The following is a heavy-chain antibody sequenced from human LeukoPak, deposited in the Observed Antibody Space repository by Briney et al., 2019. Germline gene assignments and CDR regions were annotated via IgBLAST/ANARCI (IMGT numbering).Heavy chain of an antibody. CDR1: GGSFSDYY. J-gene: IGHJ4*02. D-gene: IGHD3-3*01. CDR2: INHSGST. V-gene: IGHV4-34*01. Sequence: SETLSLTCAVYGGSFSDYYSSWICQPPGKGLEWIREINHSGSTNYNPSLKSRVTISVDTSKNQFSLKLSSVTAADTAVYYCARHPITIFRVDPVDYWGQGNLVTVSS. CDR3: ARHPITIFRVDPVDY.